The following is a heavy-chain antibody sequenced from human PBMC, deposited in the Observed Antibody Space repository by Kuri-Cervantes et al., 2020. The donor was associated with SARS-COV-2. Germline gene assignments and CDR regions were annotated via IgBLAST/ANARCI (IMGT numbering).Heavy chain of an antibody. CDR3: ARDQRIPGRYQLLIDAFDI. V-gene: IGHV1-18*01. J-gene: IGHJ3*02. CDR2: ISAYNGNT. Sequence: ASVKVSCKASGYTFTSYDINWVRQATGQGLEWMGWISAYNGNTNYAQKLQGRVTMTTDTSTSTAYMELRSLRSDDTAVYYCARDQRIPGRYQLLIDAFDIWGQGTMVTVSS. CDR1: GYTFTSYD. D-gene: IGHD2-2*01.